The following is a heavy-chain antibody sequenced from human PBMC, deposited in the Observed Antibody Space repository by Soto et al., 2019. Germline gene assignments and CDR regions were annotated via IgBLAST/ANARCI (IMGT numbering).Heavy chain of an antibody. CDR2: IIASFGTA. CDR3: ATDRVAV. D-gene: IGHD5-12*01. V-gene: IGHV1-69*01. Sequence: QVQLVQSGAEVKNPGSSVKVSCKASGGTFSSYAINWVRQAPGQGLEWMGGIIASFGTANYAQKFQGRVTNPEDDSTSTADTDLSSLRSEDTALYYCATDRVAVWGQGTLVTVSS. J-gene: IGHJ4*02. CDR1: GGTFSSYA.